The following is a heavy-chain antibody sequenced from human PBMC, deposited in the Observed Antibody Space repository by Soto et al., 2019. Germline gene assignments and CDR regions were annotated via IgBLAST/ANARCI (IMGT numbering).Heavy chain of an antibody. CDR1: GFTFSSYS. Sequence: GGSLRLSCAASGFTFSSYSMNWVRQAPGKGLEWVSSISSSSSYIYYADSVKGRFTISRDNAKNSLYLQMNSLRAEDTAVYYCARVVDGYSSGLPLSYYFDYWGQGTLVTVSS. CDR2: ISSSSSYI. CDR3: ARVVDGYSSGLPLSYYFDY. D-gene: IGHD6-19*01. V-gene: IGHV3-21*01. J-gene: IGHJ4*02.